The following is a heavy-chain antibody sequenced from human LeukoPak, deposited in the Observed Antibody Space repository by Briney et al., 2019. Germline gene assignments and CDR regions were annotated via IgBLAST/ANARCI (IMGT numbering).Heavy chain of an antibody. Sequence: ASVKVSCKASGYTFTSYGINWVRQAPGQGLEWMGWISAYNGNTNYAQKLQGRVTMTTDTSTSTAYMELRSLRSDDTAVYYCARAIAAAGNSDYWGQGTLVTVSS. J-gene: IGHJ4*02. CDR1: GYTFTSYG. CDR2: ISAYNGNT. CDR3: ARAIAAAGNSDY. V-gene: IGHV1-18*01. D-gene: IGHD6-13*01.